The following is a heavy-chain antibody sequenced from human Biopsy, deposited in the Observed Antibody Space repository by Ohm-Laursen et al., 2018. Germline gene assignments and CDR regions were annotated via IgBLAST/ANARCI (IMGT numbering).Heavy chain of an antibody. CDR1: GVSIISYY. Sequence: TLSLTCSVSGVSIISYYWTWIRQPPGQGLEWIGHVYNGGITNYNPSLKSRVTISKDTSKNQFSLQVNSVTAADTAVYYCARTPRDSFWSGSYKRGLWFDPWGQGTLVIVSS. V-gene: IGHV4-59*01. J-gene: IGHJ5*02. D-gene: IGHD3-3*01. CDR3: ARTPRDSFWSGSYKRGLWFDP. CDR2: VYNGGIT.